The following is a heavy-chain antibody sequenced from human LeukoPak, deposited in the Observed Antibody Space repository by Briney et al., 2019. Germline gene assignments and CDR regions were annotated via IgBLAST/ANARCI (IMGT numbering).Heavy chain of an antibody. CDR3: AKDDSSSWYALDY. CDR1: GFTFSSYA. V-gene: IGHV3-23*01. Sequence: GGSLRPSCAASGFTFSSYAMSWVRQAPGKGLEWVSAISGSGGSTYYADSVKGRFTISRDNSKNTLYLQMNSLRAEDTAVYYCAKDDSSSWYALDYWGQGTLVTVSS. D-gene: IGHD6-13*01. CDR2: ISGSGGST. J-gene: IGHJ4*02.